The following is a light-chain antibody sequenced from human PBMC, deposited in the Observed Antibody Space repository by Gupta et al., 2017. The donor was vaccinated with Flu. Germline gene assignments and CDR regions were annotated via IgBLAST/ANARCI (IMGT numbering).Light chain of an antibody. CDR2: RNN. CDR1: SSNIGAGYD. V-gene: IGLV1-40*01. J-gene: IGLJ2*01. Sequence: QSVLTQPPSVSAASGPWATLSCTGRSSNIGAGYDVHWYQQLPGTAPKVLIYRNNNRPSGVPDRFSGSKSGTSASLAITGLQAEDEADYYCQSYDISLSGSKVSGGGTKLTVL. CDR3: QSYDISLSGSKV.